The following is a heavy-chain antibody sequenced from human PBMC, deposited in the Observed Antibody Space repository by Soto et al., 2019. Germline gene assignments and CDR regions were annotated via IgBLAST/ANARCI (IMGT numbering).Heavy chain of an antibody. CDR1: GFTFSDYY. Sequence: PGGSLRLSCAASGFTFSDYYMSWIRQAPGKGLEWVSYISSSGSTIYYADSVKGRFTISRGNSGNTLFLHMNSLRADDTAVYYCAKDPNGDYVGAFDSWGQGTLVTVSS. CDR2: ISSSGSTI. D-gene: IGHD4-17*01. V-gene: IGHV3-11*01. J-gene: IGHJ4*02. CDR3: AKDPNGDYVGAFDS.